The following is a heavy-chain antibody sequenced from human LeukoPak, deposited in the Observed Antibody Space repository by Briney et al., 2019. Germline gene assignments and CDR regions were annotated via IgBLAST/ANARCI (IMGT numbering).Heavy chain of an antibody. CDR2: IYYSGST. J-gene: IGHJ4*02. CDR3: ARALPASPITMVRGVINPHFDY. CDR1: GGSISSYY. D-gene: IGHD3-10*01. Sequence: SETLSLTCTVSGGSISSYYWSWIRQPPGKGLEWIGYIYYSGSTNYNPSLKSRVTISVDTSKHQFSLKLSSVTAADTAVYYCARALPASPITMVRGVINPHFDYWGQGTLVTVSS. V-gene: IGHV4-59*01.